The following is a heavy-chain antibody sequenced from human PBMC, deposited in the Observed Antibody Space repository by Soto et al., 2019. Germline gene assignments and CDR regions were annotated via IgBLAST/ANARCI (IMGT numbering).Heavy chain of an antibody. Sequence: GGSLRLSCAASGFTFSSYDMHWVRQATGKGLEWVSVIGTAGDTYYPGSVKGRFTISRENAKNSLYLQMNSLRAEDTAVYHCARGIGSNVGNFDYWGQGTLVNVSS. J-gene: IGHJ4*02. CDR2: IGTAGDT. V-gene: IGHV3-13*01. D-gene: IGHD2-8*01. CDR1: GFTFSSYD. CDR3: ARGIGSNVGNFDY.